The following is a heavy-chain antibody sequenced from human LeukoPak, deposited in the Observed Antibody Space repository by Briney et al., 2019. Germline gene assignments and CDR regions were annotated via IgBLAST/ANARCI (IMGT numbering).Heavy chain of an antibody. D-gene: IGHD5-18*01. CDR1: GFTFSNYE. CDR3: ARESGHTYDYCDY. J-gene: IGHJ4*01. CDR2: ISRSSGSSI. Sequence: GGSLRLSCAASGFTFSNYEMNWVRQAPGKGLEWVSYISRSSGSSIYYADSVKGRFTISRDNAKNSLYLQMNSLRAEDTAVYYCARESGHTYDYCDYWGHGTLVTVSS. V-gene: IGHV3-48*03.